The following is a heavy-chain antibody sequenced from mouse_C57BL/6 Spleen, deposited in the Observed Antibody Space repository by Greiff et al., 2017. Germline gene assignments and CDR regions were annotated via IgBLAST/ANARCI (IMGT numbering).Heavy chain of an antibody. J-gene: IGHJ4*01. CDR1: GYTFTSYW. CDR2: IYPGSGST. Sequence: QVHVKQPGAELVKPGASVKMSCKASGYTFTSYWITWVKQRPGQGLEWIGDIYPGSGSTNYNEKFKSKATLTVDTSSSTAYMQLSSLTSEDSAVYYCASYYSGAMDYWGQGTSVTVSS. V-gene: IGHV1-55*01. CDR3: ASYYSGAMDY. D-gene: IGHD2-12*01.